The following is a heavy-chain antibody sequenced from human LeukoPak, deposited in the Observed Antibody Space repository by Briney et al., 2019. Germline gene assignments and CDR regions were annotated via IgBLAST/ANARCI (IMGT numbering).Heavy chain of an antibody. J-gene: IGHJ4*02. CDR2: ISSSSSYI. Sequence: GGSLRLSCAASGFTFSSYSMNWVRQAPGQGLEWVSSISSSSSYIYYADSVKGRFTISRDNAKNSLYLQMNSLRAEDTAVYYCARALSYCSGGSCSHDYFDYWGQGTLVTVSS. CDR3: ARALSYCSGGSCSHDYFDY. V-gene: IGHV3-21*01. D-gene: IGHD2-15*01. CDR1: GFTFSSYS.